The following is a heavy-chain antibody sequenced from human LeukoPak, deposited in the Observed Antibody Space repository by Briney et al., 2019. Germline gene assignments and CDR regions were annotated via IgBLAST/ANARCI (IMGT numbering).Heavy chain of an antibody. D-gene: IGHD5-18*01. Sequence: GGSLRLSCAASGISVSSNYMNWVRQAPGKGLEWVSVIYSGGSAYYADSVKGRFTISRDNSKNTLYLQMNSLRAEDTAVYYCARDAPIPRGYSYGLDYWGQGTLVTVSS. J-gene: IGHJ4*02. CDR2: IYSGGSA. CDR3: ARDAPIPRGYSYGLDY. CDR1: GISVSSNY. V-gene: IGHV3-53*05.